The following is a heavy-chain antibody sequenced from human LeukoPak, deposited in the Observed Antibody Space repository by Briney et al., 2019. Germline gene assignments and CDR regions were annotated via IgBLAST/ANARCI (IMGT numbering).Heavy chain of an antibody. CDR3: ARDQTLYQSVGYYSYYMDV. CDR2: ISYDGSNK. D-gene: IGHD2-2*02. V-gene: IGHV3-30-3*01. Sequence: GRSLRLSCAASGFTFSSYAMHWVRQAPGKGLEWVAVISYDGSNKYYADSVKGRFTISRDNSKNTLYLQMNSLRAEDTAVYYCARDQTLYQSVGYYSYYMDVWGKGTTVTVSS. J-gene: IGHJ6*03. CDR1: GFTFSSYA.